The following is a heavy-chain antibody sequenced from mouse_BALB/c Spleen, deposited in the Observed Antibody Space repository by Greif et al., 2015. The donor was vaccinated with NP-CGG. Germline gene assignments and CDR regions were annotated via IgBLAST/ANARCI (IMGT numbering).Heavy chain of an antibody. D-gene: IGHD4-1*01. CDR2: ISSGGGST. CDR3: ARRSNWAWFAY. V-gene: IGHV5-12-1*01. J-gene: IGHJ3*01. CDR1: GFAFSSYD. Sequence: DVKLVESGGGLVKPGGSLKLSCAASGFAFSSYDMSWVRQTPEKRLEWVAYISSGGGSTYYPDTGKGRFTISRDNAKNPLYLQMSSLKSEDTAMYYCARRSNWAWFAYWGQGTLVTVSA.